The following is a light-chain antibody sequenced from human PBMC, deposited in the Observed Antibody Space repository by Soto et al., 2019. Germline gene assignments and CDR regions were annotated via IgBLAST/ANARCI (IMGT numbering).Light chain of an antibody. CDR3: QVWDISSDQYL. Sequence: SYELTQPPSVSVAPGQTARITCGGNNIASKSVHWYQQRPGQAPVLVLYDDSNRPSGIPARFSGSNSGSTATLTISSVEAGDEADYFCQVWDISSDQYLFGARTKVTVL. CDR1: NIASKS. J-gene: IGLJ1*01. CDR2: DDS. V-gene: IGLV3-21*02.